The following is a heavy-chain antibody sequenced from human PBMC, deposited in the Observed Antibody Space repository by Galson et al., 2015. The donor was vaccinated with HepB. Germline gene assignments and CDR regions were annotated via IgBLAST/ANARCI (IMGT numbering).Heavy chain of an antibody. CDR2: IKQDGRDE. J-gene: IGHJ6*02. CDR1: GFVFSNYY. CDR3: ARGAGQRVLRYYHGMDV. D-gene: IGHD4/OR15-4a*01. Sequence: SLRLSCAASGFVFSNYYMNWVRQAPGKGLEWVADIKQDGRDEDYLGSVRGRFTISRDNAKNSLYLQMNSLRAEVTAVYFCARGAGQRVLRYYHGMDVWGQGTTVTVSS. V-gene: IGHV3-7*01.